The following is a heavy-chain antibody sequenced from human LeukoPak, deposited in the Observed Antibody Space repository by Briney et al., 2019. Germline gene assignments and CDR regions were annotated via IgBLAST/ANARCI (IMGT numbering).Heavy chain of an antibody. CDR2: VPGNGDTT. D-gene: IGHD2-8*01. Sequence: PGGSLRLSCAVSRFTSRNYAMTWVRQAPGKGLEWVSVVPGNGDTTYYADSLTGRFTISRDNSRNTLYLQMNSLRAEDTAVYHCARNAADCTTSACYDSWGQGTLVTVSS. J-gene: IGHJ4*02. V-gene: IGHV3-23*01. CDR1: RFTSRNYA. CDR3: ARNAADCTTSACYDS.